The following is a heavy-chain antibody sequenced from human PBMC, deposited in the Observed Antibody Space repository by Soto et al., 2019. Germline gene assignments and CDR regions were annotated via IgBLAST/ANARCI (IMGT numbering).Heavy chain of an antibody. V-gene: IGHV4-31*03. D-gene: IGHD6-13*01. CDR3: AREIANGMDV. J-gene: IGHJ6*02. Sequence: QVQLQESGPGLVKPLQTLSLTCTVSGGSISSGDYSWNWIRQHPGKGLEWIGYIYYSGRTYYNPSLKSRVTISVDTSKNQFSLKLSSVTAADTAVYFCAREIANGMDVWGQGTTVTVSS. CDR1: GGSISSGDYS. CDR2: IYYSGRT.